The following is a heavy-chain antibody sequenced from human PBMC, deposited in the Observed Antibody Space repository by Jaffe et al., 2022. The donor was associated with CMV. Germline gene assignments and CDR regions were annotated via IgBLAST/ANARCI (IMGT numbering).Heavy chain of an antibody. CDR3: ARATLVEPKPWSRNDAFDI. Sequence: QVQLQQWGAGLLKPSETLSLTCAVYGGSFSGYYWSWIRQPPGKGLEWIGEINHSGSTNYNPSLKSRVTISVDTSKNQFSLKLSSVTAADTAVYYCARATLVEPKPWSRNDAFDIWGQGTMVTVSS. CDR1: GGSFSGYY. D-gene: IGHD3-3*01. CDR2: INHSGST. V-gene: IGHV4-34*01. J-gene: IGHJ3*02.